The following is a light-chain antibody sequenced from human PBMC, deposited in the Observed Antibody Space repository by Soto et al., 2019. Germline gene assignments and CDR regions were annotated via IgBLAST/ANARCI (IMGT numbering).Light chain of an antibody. V-gene: IGKV1-9*01. CDR3: QQSSAHPLF. CDR2: EKS. Sequence: IQLTQSPSVLSASIGDRVSISCRASQDIAHNLNWYQQKPGRAPQLLIFEKSTLLFGVPARFSGSGSGTEFTLTISSLQPEDFGSYYCQQSSAHPLFFGGGTRVHIK. CDR1: QDIAHN. J-gene: IGKJ4*01.